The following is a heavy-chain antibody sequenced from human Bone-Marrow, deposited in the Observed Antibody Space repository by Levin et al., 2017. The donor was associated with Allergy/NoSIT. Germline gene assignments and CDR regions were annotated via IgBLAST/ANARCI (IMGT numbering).Heavy chain of an antibody. CDR2: IRSNTYGGTT. V-gene: IGHV3-49*03. J-gene: IGHJ4*02. CDR3: TRDRGYHVLEDTY. CDR1: GFTFGDYA. Sequence: AGGSLRLSCTASGFTFGDYAMSWFRQAPGKGLEWVGFIRSNTYGGTTEYAASVKGRFTISRDDSKSIAYLQMNSLKTEDTAVYFCTRDRGYHVLEDTYWGQGTLVTVSS. D-gene: IGHD2-15*01.